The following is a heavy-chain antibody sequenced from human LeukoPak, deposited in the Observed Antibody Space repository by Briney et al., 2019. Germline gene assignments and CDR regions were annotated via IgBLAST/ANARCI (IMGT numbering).Heavy chain of an antibody. J-gene: IGHJ5*02. CDR3: ARKAPAANYNWFDP. CDR1: GGSISSGGYY. Sequence: SETLSLTSTVSGGSISSGGYYWSWIRQPPGKGLEWIGYIYHSGSTYYNPSLKSRVTISVDRSKNQFSLKLSSVTAADTAVYYCARKAPAANYNWFDPWGQGTLVTVSS. D-gene: IGHD2-2*01. CDR2: IYHSGST. V-gene: IGHV4-30-2*01.